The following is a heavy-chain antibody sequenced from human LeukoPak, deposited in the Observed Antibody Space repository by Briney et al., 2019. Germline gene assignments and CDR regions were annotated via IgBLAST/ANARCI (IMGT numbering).Heavy chain of an antibody. J-gene: IGHJ4*02. CDR1: GFTFSSYA. V-gene: IGHV3-23*01. Sequence: PGGSLRLSCAASGFTFSSYAMSWVRQAPGKGLEWVSSISGSGGSTYYADSVKGRFTISRDDSKNTLYLQMNTLRAEDTALYFCAKVGGDSYFDYWGQGTLVTVSS. D-gene: IGHD2-21*02. CDR3: AKVGGDSYFDY. CDR2: ISGSGGST.